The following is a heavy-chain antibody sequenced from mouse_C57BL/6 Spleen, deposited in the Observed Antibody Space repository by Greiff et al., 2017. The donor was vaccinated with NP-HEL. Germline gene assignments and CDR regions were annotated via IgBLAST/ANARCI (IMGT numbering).Heavy chain of an antibody. CDR2: INYDGSST. CDR3: ARGELRYAMDY. J-gene: IGHJ4*01. CDR1: GFTFTDYY. Sequence: EVKLVESEAGLVQPGSSMKLSCTASGFTFTDYYMAWVRQVAEKGLEWVANINYDGSSTYYLDSLKSRFIISRDNATNILYMQLSSLTSEDTATYYCARGELRYAMDYWGQGTSVTVSS. D-gene: IGHD2-12*01. V-gene: IGHV5-16*01.